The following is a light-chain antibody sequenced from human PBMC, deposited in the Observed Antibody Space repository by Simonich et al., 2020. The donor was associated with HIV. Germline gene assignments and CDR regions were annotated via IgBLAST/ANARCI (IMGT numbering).Light chain of an antibody. CDR2: DAS. CDR3: QQRSNWYT. J-gene: IGKJ2*01. Sequence: ETVLTQSPATLSLSPGERATRSCRASQSVSTYLAWYQQKPGQAPRLLIYDASNRATGIPARFSGSGSGTDFTLTISSLEPEDFAVYYCQQRSNWYTFGQGTKLEIK. CDR1: QSVSTY. V-gene: IGKV3-11*01.